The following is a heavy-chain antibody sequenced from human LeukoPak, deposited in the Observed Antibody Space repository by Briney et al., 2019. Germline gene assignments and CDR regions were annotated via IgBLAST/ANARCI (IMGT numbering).Heavy chain of an antibody. CDR3: ARDKKNYDFGEAFDI. CDR2: ISAYNGNT. Sequence: ASVKVSCKASGGTFSSYAISWVRQAPGQGLEWMGWISAYNGNTNYAQKLQGRVTMTTDTTTSTAYMELRSLRSDDTAVYYCARDKKNYDFGEAFDIWGQGTMVTVSS. J-gene: IGHJ3*02. CDR1: GGTFSSYA. V-gene: IGHV1-18*01. D-gene: IGHD3-3*01.